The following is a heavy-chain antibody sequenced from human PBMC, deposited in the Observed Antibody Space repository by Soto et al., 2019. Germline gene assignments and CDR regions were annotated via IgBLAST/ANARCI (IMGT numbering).Heavy chain of an antibody. Sequence: QVQLVESGGGVVQPGRSLRLSCAASGFTFSNYGMHWVRQAPGKGLEWVAAIWYDGTNKYYADSVKGRFTISRDNSKNTLYLQMSSLRAEDTAVYYCAGAGGQPSVWGQGTTVTVSS. CDR2: IWYDGTNK. CDR3: AGAGGQPSV. D-gene: IGHD2-8*02. CDR1: GFTFSNYG. V-gene: IGHV3-33*01. J-gene: IGHJ6*02.